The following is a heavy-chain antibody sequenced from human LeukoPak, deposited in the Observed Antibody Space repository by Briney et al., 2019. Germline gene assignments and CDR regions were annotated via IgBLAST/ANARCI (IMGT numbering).Heavy chain of an antibody. CDR2: TYYRSKWYN. J-gene: IGHJ1*01. Sequence: SQTLSLTCALSGDSLSSNSAAWHWLRQSPSRGLEWLGRTYYRSKWYNDYAVSVKSRISINPDTSKNQFSLQLNSVTPEDTAVYYCARDSSSWYGYFQYWGQGTLVTVSS. CDR3: ARDSSSWYGYFQY. V-gene: IGHV6-1*01. D-gene: IGHD3-22*01. CDR1: GDSLSSNSAA.